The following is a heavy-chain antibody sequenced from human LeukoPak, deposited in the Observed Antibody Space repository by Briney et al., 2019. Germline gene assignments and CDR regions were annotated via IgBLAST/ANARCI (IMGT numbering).Heavy chain of an antibody. J-gene: IGHJ3*02. CDR2: ISWNSGSI. V-gene: IGHV3-9*01. Sequence: GRSLRLSCAASGFTLDDYAMHWVRQAPGKGLEWVSGISWNSGSIGYADSVKGRFTISRDNAKNSQYLQMNSLRAEDTALYYCAKVWHIVVVTDAFDIWGQGTMVTVSS. D-gene: IGHD2-21*02. CDR3: AKVWHIVVVTDAFDI. CDR1: GFTLDDYA.